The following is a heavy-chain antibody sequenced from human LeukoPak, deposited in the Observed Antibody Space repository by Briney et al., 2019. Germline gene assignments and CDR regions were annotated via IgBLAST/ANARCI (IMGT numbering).Heavy chain of an antibody. V-gene: IGHV3-7*01. CDR1: GFTFSSYW. CDR2: IKQDGSEK. D-gene: IGHD6-13*01. CDR3: ARDLSSSPAEWTSDY. Sequence: GGSLRLSCAASGFTFSSYWMSWVRQAPGKGLEWVANIKQDGSEKYYVDSVKGRFTISRDNAKNSLYLQMNSLRAEDTAVYYCARDLSSSPAEWTSDYWGQGTLVTVSS. J-gene: IGHJ4*02.